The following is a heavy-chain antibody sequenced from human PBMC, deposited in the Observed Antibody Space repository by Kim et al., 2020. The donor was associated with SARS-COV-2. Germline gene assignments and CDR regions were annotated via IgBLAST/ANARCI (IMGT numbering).Heavy chain of an antibody. J-gene: IGHJ6*02. D-gene: IGHD1-26*01. CDR1: GGSFSGYY. CDR3: ARAGKWELLPLGYYYYGMDV. V-gene: IGHV4-34*01. Sequence: SETLSLTCAVSGGSFSGYYWSWIRQPPGKGLEWIGEINHSGSTNYNASLKSRVTISVDTSKNQFSLKLSSVTAADTAVYYCARAGKWELLPLGYYYYGMDVWGQGTTVTVSS. CDR2: INHSGST.